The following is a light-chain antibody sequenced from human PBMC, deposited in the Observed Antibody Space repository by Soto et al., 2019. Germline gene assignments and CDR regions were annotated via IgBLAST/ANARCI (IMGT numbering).Light chain of an antibody. V-gene: IGLV2-14*01. CDR2: SVS. Sequence: QSALTQPASVSGSPGQSITISCSGTSSDIGTYDHVAWFQQFPGKTPKLVIYSVSDWPSGVSYRFSGSKSGNTASLTISGLQADDEADYYCISYTVSRSYVFGTGTKVTVL. CDR1: SSDIGTYDH. CDR3: ISYTVSRSYV. J-gene: IGLJ1*01.